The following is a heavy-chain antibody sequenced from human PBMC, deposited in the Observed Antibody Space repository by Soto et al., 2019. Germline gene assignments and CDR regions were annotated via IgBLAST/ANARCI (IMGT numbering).Heavy chain of an antibody. V-gene: IGHV4-34*01. CDR1: GGSFSGYY. J-gene: IGHJ6*02. CDR2: INHSGST. CDR3: ARVGRYWGPRLDV. D-gene: IGHD7-27*01. Sequence: NHSETLSLTCAVYGGSFSGYYWSWIRQPPGKGLEWIGEINHSGSTNYNPSLKSRVTISVDTSKNQFSLKLSSVTAADTAVYYCARVGRYWGPRLDVWGQGTTVTVSS.